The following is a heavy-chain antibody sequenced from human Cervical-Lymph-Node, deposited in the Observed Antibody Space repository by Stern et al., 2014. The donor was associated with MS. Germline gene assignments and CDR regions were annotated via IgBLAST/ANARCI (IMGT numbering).Heavy chain of an antibody. CDR2: ISSSSSTI. CDR1: GFTFSSYS. D-gene: IGHD5-18*01. CDR3: ARLYSYGSH. V-gene: IGHV3-48*01. Sequence: EVQLVQSGGGLVQPGGSLRLSCAASGFTFSSYSMNWVRQAPGKGLEWVSYISSSSSTIYYADSVKGRFTISRDNAKNSLYLQMNSLRAEDTAVYYCARLYSYGSHWGQGTLVTVSS. J-gene: IGHJ4*02.